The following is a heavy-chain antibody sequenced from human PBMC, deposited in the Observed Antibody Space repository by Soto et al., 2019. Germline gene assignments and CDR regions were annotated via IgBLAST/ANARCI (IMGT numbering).Heavy chain of an antibody. J-gene: IGHJ5*02. CDR2: INAGNGNT. Sequence: ASVKVSCKASGYTFTSYAMHWVRQAPGQRLEWMGWINAGNGNTKYSQKFQGRVTITRDTSASIAYMELSSLRSEDTAVYYCARDLPYDSSGFNWFDPWGQGTLVTV. D-gene: IGHD3-22*01. V-gene: IGHV1-3*01. CDR3: ARDLPYDSSGFNWFDP. CDR1: GYTFTSYA.